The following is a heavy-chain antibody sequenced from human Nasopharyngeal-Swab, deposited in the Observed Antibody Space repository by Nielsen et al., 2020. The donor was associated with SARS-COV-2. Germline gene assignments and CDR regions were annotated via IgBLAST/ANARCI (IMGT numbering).Heavy chain of an antibody. CDR1: GFTFISYG. V-gene: IGHV3-33*01. CDR3: ARDSNYYGSGSDAFNL. D-gene: IGHD3-10*01. CDR2: IWYDGVNK. Sequence: GGSLRLSCAASGFTFISYGLHWVRQAPGKGLEWVAFIWYDGVNKYYADSVKVRFTISRDNSKNTVFLQMNNLRVEDTAMYYCARDSNYYGSGSDAFNLWGQGTLVTVSS. J-gene: IGHJ3*01.